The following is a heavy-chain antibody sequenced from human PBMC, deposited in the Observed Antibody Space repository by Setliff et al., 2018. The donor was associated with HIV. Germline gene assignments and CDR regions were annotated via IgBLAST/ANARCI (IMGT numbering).Heavy chain of an antibody. CDR1: GGSISNSSSY. Sequence: ASETLSLTCTVSGGSISNSSSYWGWIRQTTGKGLEWIGSIYSSRWSYYNPSLQSRLTLSIDRSRSQFSLNLRSVTAADTAVYYCGRHSLYGPAAISALDYWGQGALVTVSS. D-gene: IGHD2-2*02. V-gene: IGHV4-39*01. CDR3: GRHSLYGPAAISALDY. J-gene: IGHJ4*02. CDR2: IYSSRWS.